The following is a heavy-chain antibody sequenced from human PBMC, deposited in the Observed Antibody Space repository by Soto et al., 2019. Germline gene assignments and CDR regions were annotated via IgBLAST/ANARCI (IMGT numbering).Heavy chain of an antibody. J-gene: IGHJ4*02. CDR1: GFTFSSYW. CDR3: ARAQYYDFWSGYALGY. D-gene: IGHD3-3*01. V-gene: IGHV3-7*03. Sequence: GSLRLSCAASGFTFSSYWMSWVRQAPGKGLEWVANIKQDGSEKYYADSVKGRFTISRDNAKNSLYLQMNSLRAEDTAVYYCARAQYYDFWSGYALGYWGQGTLVTVSS. CDR2: IKQDGSEK.